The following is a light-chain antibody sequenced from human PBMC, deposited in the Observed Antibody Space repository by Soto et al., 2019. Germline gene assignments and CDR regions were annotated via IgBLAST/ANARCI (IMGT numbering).Light chain of an antibody. CDR3: QQLNTYPLT. CDR1: QEFINY. V-gene: IGKV1-9*01. J-gene: IGKJ4*01. Sequence: DIQLTQSPSFLSASVGDRVTITCRASQEFINYLAWYQQEPGRAHKLLIYAASTLQSGVPSRFSGSGSGTEFTLTISSLQPEDFATYYCQQLNTYPLTFGGGTKVAIK. CDR2: AAS.